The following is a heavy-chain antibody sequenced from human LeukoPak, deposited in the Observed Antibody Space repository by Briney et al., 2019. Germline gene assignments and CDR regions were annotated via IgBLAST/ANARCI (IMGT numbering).Heavy chain of an antibody. CDR2: INHSGST. D-gene: IGHD4-17*01. V-gene: IGHV4-34*01. Sequence: SETLSLTCAVYGGSFSGHYWSWIRQPPGKGLEWIGEINHSGSTNYNPSLKSRVTISVDTSKNQFSLKLSSVTAADTAVYYCARGGYGDYGILFLWYFDLWGRGTLVTVSS. CDR1: GGSFSGHY. J-gene: IGHJ2*01. CDR3: ARGGYGDYGILFLWYFDL.